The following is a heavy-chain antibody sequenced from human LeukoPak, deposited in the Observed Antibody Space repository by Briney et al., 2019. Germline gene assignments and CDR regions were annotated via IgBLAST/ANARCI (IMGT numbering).Heavy chain of an antibody. Sequence: GASVKVSCKASGYTFTSYDINWVRQATGQGLEWMGWMNPNSGNTGYAQKFQGRVTMTRNTSISTAYMELSSLRSEDTAVYYCARGYFIYDILTGYPSSHYDNWGQGTLVTVSS. CDR2: MNPNSGNT. V-gene: IGHV1-8*01. CDR3: ARGYFIYDILTGYPSSHYDN. J-gene: IGHJ4*02. D-gene: IGHD3-9*01. CDR1: GYTFTSYD.